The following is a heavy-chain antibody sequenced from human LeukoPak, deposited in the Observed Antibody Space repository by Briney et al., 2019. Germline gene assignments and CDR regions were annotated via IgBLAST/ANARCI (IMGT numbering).Heavy chain of an antibody. CDR3: AKKTGTRYYFDY. CDR1: GFTFSSYG. V-gene: IGHV3-30*02. D-gene: IGHD1-7*01. Sequence: PGGSLRLSCATSGFTFSSYGMHWVRQAPGKGLKWVAFIRYDGSNKYYADSVKGRFTISRDNSKNTLYLQMNSLRAEDTAVYYCAKKTGTRYYFDYWGQGTLVTVSS. CDR2: IRYDGSNK. J-gene: IGHJ4*02.